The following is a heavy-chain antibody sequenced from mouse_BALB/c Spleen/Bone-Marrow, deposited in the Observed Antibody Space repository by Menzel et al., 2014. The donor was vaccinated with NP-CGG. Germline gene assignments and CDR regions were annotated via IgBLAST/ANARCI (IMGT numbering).Heavy chain of an antibody. CDR3: ARQGYYGRSDY. Sequence: EVQLQQSGGGLVQPGGSLKLSCAASGLDFSRYWMSWVRQAPGKGPEWIGEINPDSSTINYTPSLKGKFIISRDNAKKTLYLQMSKVRSEDTALYYCARQGYYGRSDYWGQGTTLTVSS. J-gene: IGHJ2*01. D-gene: IGHD1-1*01. CDR2: INPDSSTI. V-gene: IGHV4-1*02. CDR1: GLDFSRYW.